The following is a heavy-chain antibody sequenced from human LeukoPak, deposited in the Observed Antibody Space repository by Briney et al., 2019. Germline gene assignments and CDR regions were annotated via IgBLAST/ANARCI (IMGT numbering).Heavy chain of an antibody. Sequence: ASVKVSCKVSGYTLTELSMHRVRRAPGKGLEWMGGFDPEDGETIYAQKFQGRVTMTRDMSTSTVYMELSSLRSEDTAVYYCARGGYSNRNWFDPWGQGTLVTVSS. CDR3: ARGGYSNRNWFDP. CDR2: FDPEDGET. CDR1: GYTLTELS. J-gene: IGHJ5*02. D-gene: IGHD6-13*01. V-gene: IGHV1-24*01.